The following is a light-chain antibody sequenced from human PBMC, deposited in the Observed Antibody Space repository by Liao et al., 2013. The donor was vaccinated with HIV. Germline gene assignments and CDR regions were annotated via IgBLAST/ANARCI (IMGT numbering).Light chain of an antibody. CDR3: QTWDSLTGV. Sequence: SYELTQPPSVSVPPGEPASITCSGDQLGDRYVSWYQQRPGQSPVLIMFQNVKRPSGIPERFSGSNSGNTATLAISGTQAMDEADYYCQTWDSLTGVFGTGTKVTVL. J-gene: IGLJ1*01. CDR2: QNV. CDR1: QLGDRY. V-gene: IGLV3-1*01.